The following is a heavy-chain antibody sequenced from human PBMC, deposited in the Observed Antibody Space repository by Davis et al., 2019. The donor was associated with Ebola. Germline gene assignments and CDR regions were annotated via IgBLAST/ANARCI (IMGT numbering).Heavy chain of an antibody. Sequence: GGSLRLSCAASGFTFSSYAMSWVRQAPGKGLEWVSYISSSSSTIYYADSVKGRFTISRDNAKNSLYLQMNSLRDEDTAVYYCARDREILYVYGMDVWGKGTTVTVSS. V-gene: IGHV3-48*02. J-gene: IGHJ6*04. CDR3: ARDREILYVYGMDV. CDR1: GFTFSSYA. CDR2: ISSSSSTI. D-gene: IGHD2-8*01.